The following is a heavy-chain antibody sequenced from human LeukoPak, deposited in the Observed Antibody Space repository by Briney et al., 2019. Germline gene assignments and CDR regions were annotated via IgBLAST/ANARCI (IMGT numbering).Heavy chain of an antibody. CDR3: ARESSSSWYGNWFDP. CDR1: GGSISSYY. CDR2: IYYSGST. D-gene: IGHD6-13*01. Sequence: SETLSLTCTVSGGSISSYYWSWIRQPPGKGLEWIGYIYYSGSTNFNPSLKSRVTISVDTSKNQFSLKLSSVTAADTAVYYCARESSSSWYGNWFDPWGQGTLVTVSS. V-gene: IGHV4-59*01. J-gene: IGHJ5*02.